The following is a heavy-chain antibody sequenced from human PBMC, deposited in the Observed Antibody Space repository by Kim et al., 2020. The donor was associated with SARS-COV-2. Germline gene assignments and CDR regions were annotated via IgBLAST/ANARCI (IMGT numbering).Heavy chain of an antibody. D-gene: IGHD3-10*01. Sequence: YANLVRGRFTISRDTSKKTVHLQMNSLGADDTALYYCEKGTGTVRVCFDFWGQGTLVTVAS. V-gene: IGHV3-23*01. J-gene: IGHJ4*02. CDR3: EKGTGTVRVCFDF.